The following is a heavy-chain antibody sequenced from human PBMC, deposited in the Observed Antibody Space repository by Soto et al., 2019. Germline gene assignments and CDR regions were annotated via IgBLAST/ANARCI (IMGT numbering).Heavy chain of an antibody. CDR3: ARDYDYVGGDY. J-gene: IGHJ4*02. CDR2: IDPSGGST. D-gene: IGHD3-16*01. CDR1: GYSFTSYY. Sequence: QVQLVQSGAEVKKPGASVKVSCKASGYSFTSYYMHWVRQAPGQGLEWMGIIDPSGGSTSYAQKFQDRVTMTRDTSTSTIYMELSSLRSEDTAVYYCARDYDYVGGDYWGQGTLVTVSS. V-gene: IGHV1-46*01.